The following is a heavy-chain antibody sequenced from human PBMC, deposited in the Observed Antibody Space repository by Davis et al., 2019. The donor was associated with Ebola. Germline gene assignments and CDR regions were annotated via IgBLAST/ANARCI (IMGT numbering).Heavy chain of an antibody. CDR2: ISVRGDGT. J-gene: IGHJ5*02. D-gene: IGHD1-14*01. CDR1: GFTFSSYS. V-gene: IGHV3-21*04. Sequence: GESLKISCAASGFTFSSYSMNWVRQAPGKGLEWVSGISVRGDGTSYSDSVKGRFTISRDNSKNTLYLQMNSLRAEDTAVYYCAREVLGRFDPWGQGTLVTVSA. CDR3: AREVLGRFDP.